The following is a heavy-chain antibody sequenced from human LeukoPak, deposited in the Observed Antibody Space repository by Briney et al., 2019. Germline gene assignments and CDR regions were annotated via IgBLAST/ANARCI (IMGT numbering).Heavy chain of an antibody. Sequence: SETLSLTCTVSGGSISSYYWSWIRQSPGKGLDWIGYIYYSGSTKYNPSLKSRVTISVDTSKDQFSLKLSSVTAADTAVYHCARSYYGSGRYGPQFDYWGQGTLVTVSS. D-gene: IGHD3-10*01. V-gene: IGHV4-59*01. CDR3: ARSYYGSGRYGPQFDY. CDR2: IYYSGST. CDR1: GGSISSYY. J-gene: IGHJ4*02.